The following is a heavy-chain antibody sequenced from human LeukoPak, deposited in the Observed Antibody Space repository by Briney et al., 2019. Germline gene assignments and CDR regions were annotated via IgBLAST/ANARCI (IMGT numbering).Heavy chain of an antibody. D-gene: IGHD3-22*01. V-gene: IGHV3-23*01. CDR2: ISGGGGST. Sequence: PGGSLRLSCAASGFTFSSYAMNWVREAPGKGLEWVSTISGGGGSTYYAASVEGRFTISRDNSRNTLYLQMSSLRAEDTAVYYCARRHSGGYYDYWGQGTLVTVSS. J-gene: IGHJ4*02. CDR1: GFTFSSYA. CDR3: ARRHSGGYYDY.